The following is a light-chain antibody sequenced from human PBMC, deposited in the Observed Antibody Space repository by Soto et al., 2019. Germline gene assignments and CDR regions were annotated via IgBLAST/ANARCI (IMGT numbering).Light chain of an antibody. CDR1: QDIATY. V-gene: IGKV1-33*01. CDR2: DAS. CDR3: LLDYAYFWA. J-gene: IGKJ1*01. Sequence: DIQMTQSPSSLSASVGNRVTITCQASQDIATYLNWYQQKPGKAPNLLIYDASNLETGVPSRFSGSGSGRDFTLTISSPQPEDFATYYCLLDYAYFWAFGQGTKVDI.